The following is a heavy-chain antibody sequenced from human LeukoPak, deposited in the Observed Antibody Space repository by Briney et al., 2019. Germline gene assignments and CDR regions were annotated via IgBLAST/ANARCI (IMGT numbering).Heavy chain of an antibody. D-gene: IGHD1-26*01. CDR1: GYTFTSFG. CDR2: ISAYNGNT. CDR3: ARDGNSGSYYYYYGTDV. V-gene: IGHV1-18*01. Sequence: ASVKVSCKASGYTFTSFGISWVRQAPGQGLEWMGWISAYNGNTNYAQKLQGRVTMTTDTSTSTAYMELRSLRSDDTAVYYCARDGNSGSYYYYYGTDVWGQGTTVTVSS. J-gene: IGHJ6*02.